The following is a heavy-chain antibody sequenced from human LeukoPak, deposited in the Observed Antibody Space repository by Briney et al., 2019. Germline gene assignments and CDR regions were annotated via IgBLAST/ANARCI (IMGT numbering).Heavy chain of an antibody. CDR1: GGSISSGSYD. D-gene: IGHD3-10*01. CDR2: IYTSGTS. CDR3: TKGRGI. J-gene: IGHJ4*02. V-gene: IGHV4-61*09. Sequence: SETLSLTCTVSGGSISSGSYDWYWIRQPAGKGLEWIGHIYTSGTSNYNPSLRSRVTISVDTSKNQFSLKLTSVTAADTAVYYCTKGRGIWGQGTPVTVSS.